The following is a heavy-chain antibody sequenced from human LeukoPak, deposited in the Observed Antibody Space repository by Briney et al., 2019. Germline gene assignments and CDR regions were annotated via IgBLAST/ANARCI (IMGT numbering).Heavy chain of an antibody. D-gene: IGHD2-2*01. CDR3: ARVVPAAIDWFDP. V-gene: IGHV3-11*01. Sequence: GGSLRLSCAASGFTFSDYYMSWIRQAPGKGLEWVSYISSSGSTIYYAESVKGRFTISRDNAKNSLYLQMNSLRAEDTAVYYCARVVPAAIDWFDPWGQGTLVTVSS. J-gene: IGHJ5*02. CDR1: GFTFSDYY. CDR2: ISSSGSTI.